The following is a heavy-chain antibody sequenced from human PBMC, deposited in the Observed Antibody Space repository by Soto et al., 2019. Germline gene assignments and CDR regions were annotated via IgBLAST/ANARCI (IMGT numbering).Heavy chain of an antibody. CDR2: ISDRGGST. CDR3: AKDSTVTTSLYSYYYGLDV. D-gene: IGHD4-17*01. V-gene: IGHV3-23*01. CDR1: GFTFNNYA. Sequence: EVQLLESGGGLVQPGGSLRLSCAASGFTFNNYAMSWVRQAPDKGLEWVSAISDRGGSTYHADSVKGRFTISRDNSKNTLFLQMNRLRAEDTALYYCAKDSTVTTSLYSYYYGLDVWGQGTTVTVSS. J-gene: IGHJ6*02.